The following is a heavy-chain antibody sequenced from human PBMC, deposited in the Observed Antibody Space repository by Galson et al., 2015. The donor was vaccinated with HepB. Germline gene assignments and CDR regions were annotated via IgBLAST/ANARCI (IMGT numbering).Heavy chain of an antibody. CDR1: GYTFTSYA. D-gene: IGHD3-22*01. Sequence: SVKVSCKASGYTFTSYAMHWVRQAPGQRLEWMGWINAGNGNTKYSQKFQGRVTITRDTSASTAYMELGSLRSDDTAVYYCARLSVVTQYYFDYWGQGTLVTVSS. CDR3: ARLSVVTQYYFDY. J-gene: IGHJ4*02. V-gene: IGHV1-3*01. CDR2: INAGNGNT.